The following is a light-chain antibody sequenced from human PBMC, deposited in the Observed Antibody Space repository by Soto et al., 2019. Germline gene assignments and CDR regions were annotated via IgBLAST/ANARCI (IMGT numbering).Light chain of an antibody. J-gene: IGLJ2*01. CDR3: SSYTSITTLEV. CDR1: SSDVGGYHY. CDR2: NVS. Sequence: QSALTQPASVSGSPGQSITISCTGASSDVGGYHYVSWYQHHPGKAPKLLIYNVSNRLSGVSNRFSGSKSGNTASLTISGLQAEDEADYYCSSYTSITTLEVFGGGTKLTVL. V-gene: IGLV2-14*03.